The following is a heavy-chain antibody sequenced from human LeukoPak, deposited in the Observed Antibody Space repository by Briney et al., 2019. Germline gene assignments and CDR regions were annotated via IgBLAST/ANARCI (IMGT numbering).Heavy chain of an antibody. CDR1: GFTFSNYW. J-gene: IGHJ5*02. CDR3: ARDRLSYCDGDCP. Sequence: VQPGGSLRLSCAASGFTFSNYWMHWVRQAPGKGPVWVSHISGDGRDTSYADSVKGRFTISRDNAKNTVYLQMSNLRAEDTAAYYCARDRLSYCDGDCPWGQGTLVTVSS. V-gene: IGHV3-74*01. D-gene: IGHD2-21*02. CDR2: ISGDGRDT.